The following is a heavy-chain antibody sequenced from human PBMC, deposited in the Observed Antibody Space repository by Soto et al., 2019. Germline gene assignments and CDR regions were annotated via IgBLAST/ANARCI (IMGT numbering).Heavy chain of an antibody. CDR1: GGSISSYY. Sequence: SETLSLTCTVSGGSISSYYWSWIRQPPGKGLEWIGYIYYSGSTNYNPSLKSRVTISVDTSKNQFSLKLSSVTAADTAVYDCARDLNWHAFDIWGQGTMVTVSS. CDR2: IYYSGST. D-gene: IGHD1-20*01. V-gene: IGHV4-59*01. CDR3: ARDLNWHAFDI. J-gene: IGHJ3*02.